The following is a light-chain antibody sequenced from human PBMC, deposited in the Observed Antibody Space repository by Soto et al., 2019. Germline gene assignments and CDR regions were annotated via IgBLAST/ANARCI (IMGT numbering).Light chain of an antibody. CDR3: QQRSNWPPIT. CDR1: QGVSSY. Sequence: PGERATLSCRASQGVSSYLAWYQQKPGQAPRLLIYDASNRATGIPARFSGSGPGTDFTLTISSLEPEDFAVYYCQQRSNWPPITFGQGTRLEIK. CDR2: DAS. J-gene: IGKJ5*01. V-gene: IGKV3D-11*01.